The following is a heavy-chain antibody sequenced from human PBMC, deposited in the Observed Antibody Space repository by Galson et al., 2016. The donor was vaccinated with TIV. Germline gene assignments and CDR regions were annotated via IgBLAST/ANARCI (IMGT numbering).Heavy chain of an antibody. J-gene: IGHJ6*02. Sequence: SETLSLTCTVSGYSISSGYYWGWIRQPPGKGLEWIGNIYHTGSTYSNPSLRSRLTMSVDTSKNQFSLILSSVTAADTAVYYCARDCTSTTCHIYYYGMDVWPRGHGHRLL. CDR3: ARDCTSTTCHIYYYGMDV. CDR1: GYSISSGYY. D-gene: IGHD2-2*02. CDR2: IYHTGST. V-gene: IGHV4-38-2*02.